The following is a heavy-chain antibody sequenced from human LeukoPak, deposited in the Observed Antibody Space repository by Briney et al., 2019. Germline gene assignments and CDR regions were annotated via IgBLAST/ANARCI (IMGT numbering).Heavy chain of an antibody. D-gene: IGHD3-22*01. CDR1: GFTFSSYA. CDR3: AKDIREYDSSGYYPDDAFDV. J-gene: IGHJ3*01. Sequence: GGSLRLSCAASGFTFSSYAMSWVRQAPGKGLEWVSVTSGSGGSTYYVDSVKGRFTISRDNPKNTLYLHMNSLRAEDTAVYYCAKDIREYDSSGYYPDDAFDVWGQGTKVTVSS. CDR2: TSGSGGST. V-gene: IGHV3-23*01.